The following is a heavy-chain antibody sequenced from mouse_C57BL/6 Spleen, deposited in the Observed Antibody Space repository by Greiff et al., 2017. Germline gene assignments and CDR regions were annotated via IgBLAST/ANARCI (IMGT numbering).Heavy chain of an antibody. V-gene: IGHV1-81*01. CDR3: ATIYGNYVPND. D-gene: IGHD2-1*01. Sequence: VMLVESGAELARPGASVKLSCKASGYTFTSYGISWVKQRTGQGLEWIGEIYPRSGNTYYNEKFKGKATLTADKSSSTAYMELRSLTSEDSAVYFCATIYGNYVPNDWGQGTTLTVSS. J-gene: IGHJ2*01. CDR1: GYTFTSYG. CDR2: IYPRSGNT.